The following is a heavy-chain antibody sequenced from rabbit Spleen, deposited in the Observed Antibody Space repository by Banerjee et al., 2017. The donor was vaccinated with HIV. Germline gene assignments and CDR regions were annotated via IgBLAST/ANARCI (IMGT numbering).Heavy chain of an antibody. V-gene: IGHV1S40*01. CDR2: IYDGGSGST. CDR3: ARWRSVSGDDYLDL. D-gene: IGHD2-1*01. Sequence: QSLVESGGDLVKPGASLTLTCKASGFSFSSDYDMCWVRQAPGKGLEWIACIYDGGSGSTYYASWAKGRFTISKTSSTTVTLQGTSLTAADTATYFCARWRSVSGDDYLDLWGQGTLVTVS. CDR1: GFSFSSDYD. J-gene: IGHJ3*01.